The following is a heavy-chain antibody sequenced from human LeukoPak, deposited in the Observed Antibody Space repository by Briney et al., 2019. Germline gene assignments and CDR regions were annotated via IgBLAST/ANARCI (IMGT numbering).Heavy chain of an antibody. Sequence: QSGGSLRLSCAASGITFSSYSMNWVRQAPGKGPEWLSAISGSGGSTTDADSVKGRFTTSRDNSKSTLYLQMNSLRAEDTAIYYCAKIFHTDGYYLGEHLFDAWGQGTLVTVSS. CDR1: GITFSSYS. D-gene: IGHD3-22*01. CDR2: ISGSGGST. V-gene: IGHV3-23*01. J-gene: IGHJ5*02. CDR3: AKIFHTDGYYLGEHLFDA.